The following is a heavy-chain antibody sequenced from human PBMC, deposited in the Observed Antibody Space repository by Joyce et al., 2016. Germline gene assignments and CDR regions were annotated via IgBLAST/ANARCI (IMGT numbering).Heavy chain of an antibody. D-gene: IGHD1-14*01. V-gene: IGHV3-33*01. Sequence: QVQLVESGGGVVQPGKSLRLSCAASGFTFSSYGMHWVRQAPGKGLEWLASIYYDGSNKFYADSVKGRFTISRDNSKNTLYLQMNSLRAEDTAIYYCAREGKDQADHGGHDLWGQGTLVTVSS. CDR3: AREGKDQADHGGHDL. CDR1: GFTFSSYG. J-gene: IGHJ5*02. CDR2: IYYDGSNK.